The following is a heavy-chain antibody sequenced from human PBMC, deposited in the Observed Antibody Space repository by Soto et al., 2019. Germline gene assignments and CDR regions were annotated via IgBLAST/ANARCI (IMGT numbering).Heavy chain of an antibody. CDR2: ICGDGAT. CDR1: GFTVSSNY. CDR3: ARAPKGFWSGSSDYYYGMDV. Sequence: GGSLRLSCAASGFTVSSNYMSWVRQAPGKGLEWVSVICGDGATYYADPVKGRFTISRDTSKNTLFLQMNSLRAEDTAVYYCARAPKGFWSGSSDYYYGMDVWGQGTTVTGSS. J-gene: IGHJ6*02. D-gene: IGHD3-3*01. V-gene: IGHV3-53*01.